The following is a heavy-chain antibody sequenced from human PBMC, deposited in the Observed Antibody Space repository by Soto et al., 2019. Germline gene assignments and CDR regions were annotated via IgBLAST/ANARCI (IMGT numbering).Heavy chain of an antibody. CDR1: GGTFSSYA. CDR2: IIPIFGTA. J-gene: IGHJ6*02. Sequence: ASVKASCKASGGTFSSYAISWVRQAPGQGLEWMGGIIPIFGTANYAQKFQGRVTITADESTSTAYMGLSSLRSEDTAVYYCAREAQIFGVVRYGMDVWGQGTTVTVSS. V-gene: IGHV1-69*13. D-gene: IGHD3-3*01. CDR3: AREAQIFGVVRYGMDV.